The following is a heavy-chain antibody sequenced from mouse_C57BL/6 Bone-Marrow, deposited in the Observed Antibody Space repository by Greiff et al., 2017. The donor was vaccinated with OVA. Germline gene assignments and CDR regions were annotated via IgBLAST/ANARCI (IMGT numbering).Heavy chain of an antibody. Sequence: QVQLKQSGAELVRPGSSVKLSCKASGYTFTSYWMDWVKQRPGQGLEWIGNIYPSDSETHYNQKFKDKATLTVDKSSSTAYMQLSSLTSEDSAVYYCARRAIVTHYYAMDYWGQGTSVTVSS. CDR2: IYPSDSET. CDR1: GYTFTSYW. D-gene: IGHD2-5*01. V-gene: IGHV1-61*01. CDR3: ARRAIVTHYYAMDY. J-gene: IGHJ4*01.